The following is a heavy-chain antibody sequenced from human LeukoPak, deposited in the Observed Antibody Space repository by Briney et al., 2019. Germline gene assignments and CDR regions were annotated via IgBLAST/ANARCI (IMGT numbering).Heavy chain of an antibody. J-gene: IGHJ4*02. D-gene: IGHD5-12*01. Sequence: SQTLSLTCTVSGGSISSGDYYWSWIRQPPWKGLEWIGYIYDSGSTYYNPSLKSRVTISVDTSKHQFSLKLISLTAADTAVYYCARSPIVATGYYFDYWGQGTLATVSS. CDR2: IYDSGST. CDR3: ARSPIVATGYYFDY. V-gene: IGHV4-30-4*01. CDR1: GGSISSGDYY.